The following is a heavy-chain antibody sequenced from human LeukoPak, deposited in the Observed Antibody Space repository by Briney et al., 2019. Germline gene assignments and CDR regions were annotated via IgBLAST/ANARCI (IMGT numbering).Heavy chain of an antibody. CDR1: GFTFRSYA. D-gene: IGHD3-10*01. J-gene: IGHJ4*02. CDR2: ITAGGDT. CDR3: ASGSTPGNGYYFVS. Sequence: PGGSLRLSCAASGFTFRSYAMGWVRQAPGKGLDWVSSITAGGDTFYADSVKGRFTISRDNSRDTLYLQMNSLRAEDTDIYYCASGSTPGNGYYFVSWGQGTLVTVSS. V-gene: IGHV3-23*01.